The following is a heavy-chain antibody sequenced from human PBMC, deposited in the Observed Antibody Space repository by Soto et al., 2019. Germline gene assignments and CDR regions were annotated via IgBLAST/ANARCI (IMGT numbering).Heavy chain of an antibody. CDR1: GFSLSTSRVG. CDR3: AHKGGRGAGMDV. CDR2: IYWDDDE. V-gene: IGHV2-5*02. Sequence: QITLKESGPTLVKPTQTLTLTCTFSGFSLSTSRVGVGWIRQPPGKALEWLALIYWDDDERYSASLKSRLTVIKDTAKNQVVLTMTNMDPVDTATYYCAHKGGRGAGMDVWGQGTTVTVSS. D-gene: IGHD2-15*01. J-gene: IGHJ6*02.